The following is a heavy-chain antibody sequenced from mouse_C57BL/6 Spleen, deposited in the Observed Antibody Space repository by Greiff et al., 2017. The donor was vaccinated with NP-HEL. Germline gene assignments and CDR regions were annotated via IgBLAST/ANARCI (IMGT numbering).Heavy chain of an antibody. J-gene: IGHJ2*01. D-gene: IGHD1-1*01. CDR2: INPGSGGT. V-gene: IGHV1-54*01. Sequence: QVHVKQSGAELVRPGTSVKVSCKASGYAFTNYLIEWVKQRPGQGLEWIGVINPGSGGTNYNEKFKGKATLTADKSSSTAYMQLSSLTSEDSAVYFCARSITTVVATFDYWGQGTTLTVSS. CDR1: GYAFTNYL. CDR3: ARSITTVVATFDY.